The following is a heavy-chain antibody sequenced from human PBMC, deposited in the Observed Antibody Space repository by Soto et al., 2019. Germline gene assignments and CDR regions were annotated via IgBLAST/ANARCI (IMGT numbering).Heavy chain of an antibody. V-gene: IGHV3-30-3*01. Sequence: PGGSLRLSCAASKFTFNTRALHWVRQAPGKGLEWVAVISFDGSKKYYADSVKGRFTISRDNSKNTLYLQMNSLTPEDTGVYFCARENRNSEQIVVVTVGLSYWGQGTLVTVSS. J-gene: IGHJ4*02. CDR1: KFTFNTRA. CDR3: ARENRNSEQIVVVTVGLSY. D-gene: IGHD2-21*02. CDR2: ISFDGSKK.